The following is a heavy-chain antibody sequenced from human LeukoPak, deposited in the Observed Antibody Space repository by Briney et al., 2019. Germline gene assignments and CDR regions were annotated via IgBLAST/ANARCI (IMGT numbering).Heavy chain of an antibody. CDR1: GGSISSGDYY. D-gene: IGHD2-15*01. Sequence: SETLSLTCTVSGGSISSGDYYWSWIRRPPGKGLEWIGYIYYSGSTYYNPSLKSRVTISVDTSKNQFSLKLSSVTAADTAVYYCARVLCSGGSCYFDYWGQGTLVTVSS. CDR3: ARVLCSGGSCYFDY. CDR2: IYYSGST. V-gene: IGHV4-30-4*08. J-gene: IGHJ4*02.